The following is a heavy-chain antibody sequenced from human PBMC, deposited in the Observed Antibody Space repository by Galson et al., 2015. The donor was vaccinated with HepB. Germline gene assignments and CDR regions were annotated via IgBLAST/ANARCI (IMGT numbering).Heavy chain of an antibody. CDR3: ARRYCSGGSCYGGNAFDI. CDR1: GFTFSSYW. CDR2: INSDGSST. J-gene: IGHJ3*02. V-gene: IGHV3-74*01. D-gene: IGHD2-15*01. Sequence: SLRLSCAASGFTFSSYWMHWVRQAPGKGLVWVSRINSDGSSTSYADSVKGRFTISRDNAKNTLYLQMNSLRAEDTAVYYCARRYCSGGSCYGGNAFDIWGQGTMVTVSS.